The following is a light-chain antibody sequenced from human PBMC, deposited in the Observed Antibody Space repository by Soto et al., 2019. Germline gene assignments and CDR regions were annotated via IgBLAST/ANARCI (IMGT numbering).Light chain of an antibody. J-gene: IGKJ1*01. V-gene: IGKV1-39*01. CDR2: AAS. CDR3: QQSYSTPPWT. Sequence: DIQMTQSPSSLSASVGDRVTITCRASQSISSYLNWYQQKPGKAPKLLIYAASSLQSGVPSRFSGSGSGTEFTLTISSLQPEDFATYYCQQSYSTPPWTFGQGTKLEIK. CDR1: QSISSY.